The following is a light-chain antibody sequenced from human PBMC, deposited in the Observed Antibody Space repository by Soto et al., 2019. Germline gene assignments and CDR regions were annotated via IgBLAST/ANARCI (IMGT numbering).Light chain of an antibody. CDR1: QSVSSAY. J-gene: IGKJ2*01. CDR2: GAA. CDR3: QQSGSSFYT. Sequence: EIVLMQSPGTLSLSPGERATLSCRASQSVSSAYLAWYQQIPGQAPSLLIYGAASRTTGIPDRFSGSGSGTDFTLTISGLELEDFAVYYCQQSGSSFYTFGQGTKLEIK. V-gene: IGKV3-20*01.